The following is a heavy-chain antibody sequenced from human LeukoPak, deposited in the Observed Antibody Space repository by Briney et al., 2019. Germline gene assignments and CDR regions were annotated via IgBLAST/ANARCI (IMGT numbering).Heavy chain of an antibody. CDR1: GGSISSYY. V-gene: IGHV4-59*08. D-gene: IGHD6-13*01. Sequence: SETLSLTCTVSGGSISSYYWSWIRQPPGKGLEWIGYIYYSGSTNYNPSLKSRVTISVDTSKNQFSLKLSSATAADTAVYYCARRVDSSSWSRFDYWGQGTLVTVSS. CDR3: ARRVDSSSWSRFDY. CDR2: IYYSGST. J-gene: IGHJ4*02.